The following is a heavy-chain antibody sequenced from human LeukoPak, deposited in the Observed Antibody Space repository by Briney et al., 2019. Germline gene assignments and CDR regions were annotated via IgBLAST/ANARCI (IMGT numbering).Heavy chain of an antibody. V-gene: IGHV4-34*01. CDR2: INHSGST. J-gene: IGHJ4*02. CDR3: ARDNEAAAPDY. Sequence: SETLSLTCAVYGGSFSGYYWSWIRQPPGKGLEWIGEINHSGSTNYNPSLKSRVTISVDTSKNQFSLKLSSVTAADTAVYYCARDNEAAAPDYWGQGTLVTVSS. CDR1: GGSFSGYY. D-gene: IGHD6-6*01.